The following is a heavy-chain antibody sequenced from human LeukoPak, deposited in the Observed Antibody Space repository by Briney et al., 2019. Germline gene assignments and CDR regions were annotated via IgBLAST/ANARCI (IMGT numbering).Heavy chain of an antibody. D-gene: IGHD3-3*01. Sequence: GGSLRLSCVASGLAFSSYSMHWVRQAPGKGLEWVGVISYDGSDKYYTDSVKGRFTISRDNSKNTVYLQMNSLRADDTAVYYCARDFTPEWFDIHWGQGTRVTVS. CDR1: GLAFSSYS. J-gene: IGHJ4*02. CDR2: ISYDGSDK. CDR3: ARDFTPEWFDIH. V-gene: IGHV3-30*04.